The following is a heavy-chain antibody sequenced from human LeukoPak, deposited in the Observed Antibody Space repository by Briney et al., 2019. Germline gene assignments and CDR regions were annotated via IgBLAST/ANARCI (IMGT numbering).Heavy chain of an antibody. V-gene: IGHV4-38-2*02. CDR3: ARGTNWFDP. D-gene: IGHD3/OR15-3a*01. CDR2: GYHIGST. J-gene: IGHJ5*02. Sequence: PSETLSLTCTVSGYSISSGYYWGWIRQPPGKGLEWIGSGYHIGSTYFNPSLRSRVTILIDIFKNQFSLKMSSVTAADTAVYYCARGTNWFDPWGQGTLVTVSS. CDR1: GYSISSGYY.